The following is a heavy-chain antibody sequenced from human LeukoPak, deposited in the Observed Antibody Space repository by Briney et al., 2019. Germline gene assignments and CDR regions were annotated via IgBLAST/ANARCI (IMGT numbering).Heavy chain of an antibody. CDR2: ISYDGSNK. CDR3: ARTYYYDSSGYADPFFY. Sequence: GGSLRLSCAASGFTFSSYAMHWVRQAPGKGLEWVAVISYDGSNKYYADSVKGRFTISRDNSKNTLYLQMNSLRAEDTAVYYCARTYYYDSSGYADPFFYWGQGTLVTVSS. V-gene: IGHV3-30*04. J-gene: IGHJ4*02. CDR1: GFTFSSYA. D-gene: IGHD3-22*01.